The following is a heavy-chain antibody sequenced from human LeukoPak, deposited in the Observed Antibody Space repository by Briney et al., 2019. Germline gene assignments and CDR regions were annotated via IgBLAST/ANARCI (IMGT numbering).Heavy chain of an antibody. CDR3: AKDAPPYANYGVRWFDS. CDR1: GFTFRTYI. V-gene: IGHV3-23*01. Sequence: GRSLRLSCTASGFTFRTYIMAWVRQAPGKGLEWVSAISGDSRTTYYAVPVKGRSTISRDNFRDTLSLQMDTLRADDSAVYYCAKDAPPYANYGVRWFDSWGQGTLVTVSS. J-gene: IGHJ5*01. D-gene: IGHD4-17*01. CDR2: ISGDSRTT.